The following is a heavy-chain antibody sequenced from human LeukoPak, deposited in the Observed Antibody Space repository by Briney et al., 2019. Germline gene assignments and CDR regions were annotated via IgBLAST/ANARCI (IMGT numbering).Heavy chain of an antibody. D-gene: IGHD6-19*01. J-gene: IGHJ4*02. CDR2: IYYSGST. Sequence: SETLSLTCTVPGGSISSYYWSWIRQPPGKGLEWIGYIYYSGSTNYNPSLKSRVTISVDTSKNQFSLKLSSVTAADTAVYYCARGPRSSDWYILDYWGQGTLVTVSS. V-gene: IGHV4-59*01. CDR3: ARGPRSSDWYILDY. CDR1: GGSISSYY.